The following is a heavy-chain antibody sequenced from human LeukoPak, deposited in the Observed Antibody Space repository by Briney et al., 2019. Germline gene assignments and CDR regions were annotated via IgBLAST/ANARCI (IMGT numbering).Heavy chain of an antibody. Sequence: GGSLRLSCAASGFTFSSCGMNWVRQAPGKGLEWVSYISSSSTYIHYADSVKGRFTISRDNTKNSLYLQMNSLRAEDTAVYFCARAAYNSSPDYWGQGTLVTVSS. CDR2: ISSSSTYI. CDR3: ARAAYNSSPDY. V-gene: IGHV3-21*01. D-gene: IGHD6-13*01. CDR1: GFTFSSCG. J-gene: IGHJ4*02.